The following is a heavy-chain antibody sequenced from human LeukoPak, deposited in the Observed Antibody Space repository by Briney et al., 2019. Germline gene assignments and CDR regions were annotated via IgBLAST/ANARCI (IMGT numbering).Heavy chain of an antibody. V-gene: IGHV3-48*04. CDR2: VSSSGGGM. D-gene: IGHD3-10*01. Sequence: GGSLRLSCAASGFTFSSYSMNWVRQAPGKGLEWVSYVSSSGGGMLYADSVKGRFTISRDNAKNSLSLQMSSLRVEDTAVYYCARDLYGSGGDAFDIWGQGTMVTVSS. CDR3: ARDLYGSGGDAFDI. J-gene: IGHJ3*02. CDR1: GFTFSSYS.